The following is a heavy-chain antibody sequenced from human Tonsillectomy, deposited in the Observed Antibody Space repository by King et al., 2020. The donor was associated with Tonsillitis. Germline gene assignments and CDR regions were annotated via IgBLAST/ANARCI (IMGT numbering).Heavy chain of an antibody. CDR1: GFPFSSYP. CDR2: ISYDGTNK. D-gene: IGHD1-1*01. CDR3: ARDGTWRPSGDFYYYGLDV. V-gene: IGHV3-30-3*01. J-gene: IGHJ6*02. Sequence: QLVQSGGGVVQPGRSLRLSCAASGFPFSSYPMHWVRQAPGKGLEWVAVISYDGTNKYYADSVKGRFTISRDNSKNTVYLQKNSLRPEDTAVYYCARDGTWRPSGDFYYYGLDVWGQGTTVTVSS.